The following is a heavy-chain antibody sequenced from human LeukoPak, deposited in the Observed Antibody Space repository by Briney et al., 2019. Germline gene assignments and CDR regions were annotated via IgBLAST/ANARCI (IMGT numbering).Heavy chain of an antibody. J-gene: IGHJ4*02. V-gene: IGHV4-39*07. Sequence: SETLSLTCTVSGGPISSSSYYWGWIRQPPGKGLEWIGSIYYSGSTYYNPSLKSRVTISVDTSKNQFSLKLSSVTAADAAVYYCARGDSSGYYYDYWGQGTLVTVSS. CDR3: ARGDSSGYYYDY. CDR2: IYYSGST. CDR1: GGPISSSSYY. D-gene: IGHD3-22*01.